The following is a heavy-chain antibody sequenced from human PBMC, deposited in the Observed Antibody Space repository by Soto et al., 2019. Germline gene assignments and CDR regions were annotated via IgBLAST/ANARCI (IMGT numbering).Heavy chain of an antibody. Sequence: GCLGRAGVVSGFPFSNNGMTGVRQASGKGLEWVSSISETSHNTIYADSVRGRFSVSRDNSKNTLYLQMSHLRAEDSAMYYCVKDNNWADPGWGQGTLVTVYS. CDR1: GFPFSNNG. D-gene: IGHD3-16*01. CDR2: ISETSHNT. CDR3: VKDNNWADPG. J-gene: IGHJ4*02. V-gene: IGHV3-23*01.